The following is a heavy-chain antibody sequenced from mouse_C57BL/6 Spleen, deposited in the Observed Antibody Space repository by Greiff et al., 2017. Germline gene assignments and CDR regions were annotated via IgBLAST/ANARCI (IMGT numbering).Heavy chain of an antibody. V-gene: IGHV1-55*01. CDR2: IYPGSGST. CDR3: ASVYSNYPAWFAY. J-gene: IGHJ3*01. D-gene: IGHD2-5*01. CDR1: GYTFTSYW. Sequence: QVQLQQPGAELVKPGASVKMSCKASGYTFTSYWITWVKQRPGQGLEWIGDIYPGSGSTNYNEKFKSKATLTVDTSSSTAYMQLSSLTSEDSAVYYCASVYSNYPAWFAYWGQGTLVTVSA.